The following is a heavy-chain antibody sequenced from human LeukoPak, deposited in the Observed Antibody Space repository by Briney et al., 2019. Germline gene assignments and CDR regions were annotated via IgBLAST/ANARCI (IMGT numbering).Heavy chain of an antibody. CDR1: GGSFSGYY. D-gene: IGHD3-10*01. Sequence: PSETLSLTCAVYGGSFSGYYWSWIRQPPGKGLEWIGEINHSGSTNYNPSLKSRVTISVDTSKNQFSLKLSSVTAADTAVYYCARYYGSGTLADYWGQGTLVTVSS. J-gene: IGHJ4*02. CDR2: INHSGST. CDR3: ARYYGSGTLADY. V-gene: IGHV4-34*01.